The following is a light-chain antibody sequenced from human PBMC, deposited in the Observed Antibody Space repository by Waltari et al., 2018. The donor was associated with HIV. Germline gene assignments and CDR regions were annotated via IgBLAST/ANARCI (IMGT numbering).Light chain of an antibody. CDR3: SSFAPTNKFYVL. V-gene: IGLV2-8*01. Sequence: QSTLTQPPSAYGSPGQSVTICCTGTSSDIGGYNYYSLYQQHPGKAPKLIMTEVTKRPSGVPDRFSGSKSGNTASLTVSGLQADDEALYYCSSFAPTNKFYVLFGGGTTLTVL. CDR1: SSDIGGYNY. J-gene: IGLJ2*01. CDR2: EVT.